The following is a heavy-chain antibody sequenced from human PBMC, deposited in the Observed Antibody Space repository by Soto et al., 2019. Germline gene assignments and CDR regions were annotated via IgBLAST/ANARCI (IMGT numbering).Heavy chain of an antibody. CDR2: IYYSGST. J-gene: IGHJ6*02. CDR3: ARVNGNYEELSGRAV. CDR1: GGSISSGGYY. V-gene: IGHV4-31*03. D-gene: IGHD1-7*01. Sequence: PSETLSLTCTVSGGSISSGGYYWSWIRQHPGKGLEWIGYIYYSGSTYYNPSLKSRVTISVDTSKNQFSLKLSSVTAADTALYYCARVNGNYEELSGRAVWGQGTTVTVSS.